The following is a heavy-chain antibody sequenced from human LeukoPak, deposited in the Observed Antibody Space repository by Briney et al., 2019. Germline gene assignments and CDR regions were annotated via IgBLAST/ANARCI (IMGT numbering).Heavy chain of an antibody. V-gene: IGHV4-39*02. CDR3: ARDPTAAGKGAWFDP. Sequence: AETLSLTCTVSGGSISSSGYYWGWIRQPPGKGLEWIGSMYYSGSTYYNPSLKSRVTISVDTSKNQFSLKLSSVAAADTAVYYCARDPTAAGKGAWFDPWGQGTLVTVSS. J-gene: IGHJ5*02. D-gene: IGHD6-13*01. CDR2: MYYSGST. CDR1: GGSISSSGYY.